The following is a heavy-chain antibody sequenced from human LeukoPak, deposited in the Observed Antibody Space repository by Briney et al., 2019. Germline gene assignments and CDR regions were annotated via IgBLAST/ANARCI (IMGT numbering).Heavy chain of an antibody. V-gene: IGHV3-11*01. CDR2: ISSSGSTI. D-gene: IGHD6-13*01. Sequence: GGSLRLSCAASGFTFSDYYMSWIRQAPGKGLEWVSYISSSGSTIYYADSVKGRFTISRDNAKNSRYLQMNSLRAEDTAVYYCAKTWGTSVAAAGKAEYFQHWGQGTLVTVSS. CDR3: AKTWGTSVAAAGKAEYFQH. J-gene: IGHJ1*01. CDR1: GFTFSDYY.